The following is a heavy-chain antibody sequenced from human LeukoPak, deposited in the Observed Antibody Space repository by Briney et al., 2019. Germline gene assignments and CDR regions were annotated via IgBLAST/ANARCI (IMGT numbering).Heavy chain of an antibody. CDR2: IYHSGST. D-gene: IGHD3-10*01. CDR1: GFTFNSYS. Sequence: PGGSLRLSCAASGFTFNSYSMNWVRQPPGKGLEWIGEIYHSGSTNKNPSLKNRLSISVDKSKNQFSLKLSSVTAADTAVYYCAKLDSSPRAHYGHFDYWGQGTLVTVSS. J-gene: IGHJ4*02. CDR3: AKLDSSPRAHYGHFDY. V-gene: IGHV4-4*02.